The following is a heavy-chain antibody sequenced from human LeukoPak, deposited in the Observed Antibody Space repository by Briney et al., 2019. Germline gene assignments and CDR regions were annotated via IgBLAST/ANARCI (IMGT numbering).Heavy chain of an antibody. Sequence: ASVKVSCKASGYTFTSYDINWVRQATGQGLEWMGWMNPNSGNTGYAQKFQGRVTMTRNTSISTAYMELSSLRSEDTAVYYCARGQELLWFGESRDLLGYWGQGTLVTVSS. D-gene: IGHD3-10*01. J-gene: IGHJ4*02. CDR2: MNPNSGNT. CDR1: GYTFTSYD. V-gene: IGHV1-8*01. CDR3: ARGQELLWFGESRDLLGY.